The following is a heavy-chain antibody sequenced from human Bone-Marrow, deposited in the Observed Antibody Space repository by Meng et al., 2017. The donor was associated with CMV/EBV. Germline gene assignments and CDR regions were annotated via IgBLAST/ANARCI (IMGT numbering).Heavy chain of an antibody. V-gene: IGHV3-30*02. CDR3: AKGLRRSEKVLLWFGGIFQTDY. D-gene: IGHD3-10*01. CDR2: IRYDGSNK. CDR1: GFTFSSYG. Sequence: GESLKISCAASGFTFSSYGMHWVRQAPGKGLEWVAFIRYDGSNKYYADSVKGRFTISRDNSKSTLYLQMNSLRAEDTALYYCAKGLRRSEKVLLWFGGIFQTDYWGQGTLVTVSS. J-gene: IGHJ4*02.